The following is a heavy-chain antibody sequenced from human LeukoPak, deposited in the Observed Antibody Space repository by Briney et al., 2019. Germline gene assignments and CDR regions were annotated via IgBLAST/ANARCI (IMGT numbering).Heavy chain of an antibody. CDR1: GFTFDDYG. CDR3: AKDRPNYYDSSGHYYRRDGDY. J-gene: IGHJ4*02. Sequence: PGGSLRLSCAASGFTFDDYGMSWVRQAPGKRLEWVSGINWNGGSTGYADSVKGRFTIYRNNAKNYLYLQMNSLRAEDTAIYYCAKDRPNYYDSSGHYYRRDGDYWGQGTLVTVSS. CDR2: INWNGGST. D-gene: IGHD3-22*01. V-gene: IGHV3-20*04.